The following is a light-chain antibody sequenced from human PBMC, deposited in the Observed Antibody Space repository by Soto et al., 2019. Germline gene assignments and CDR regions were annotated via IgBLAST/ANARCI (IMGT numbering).Light chain of an antibody. Sequence: DIQITQSPSTLSGSVGDRVTITGRASQTISSGLAWYQQKPGKDPKLLIYKAATLKSGVPSRFSGSGSGTEFTLTISSLQPDDFATFSCQHYNSYSEAFGQGTKVELK. CDR1: QTISSG. J-gene: IGKJ1*01. V-gene: IGKV1-5*03. CDR2: KAA. CDR3: QHYNSYSEA.